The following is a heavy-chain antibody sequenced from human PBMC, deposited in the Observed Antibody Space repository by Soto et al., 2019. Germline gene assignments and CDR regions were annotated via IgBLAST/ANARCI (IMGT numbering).Heavy chain of an antibody. V-gene: IGHV3-33*01. CDR1: GFTFSSYG. CDR2: IWCDGSNK. Sequence: GGSLRLSCAASGFTFSSYGMNWVRQAPGKGLEWVAVIWCDGSNKYYADSVKGRFTISRDNSKNTLYLQMNSLRAEDTAVYYCARGAFLVLVGATSDAFDIWGQGTMVTVSS. CDR3: ARGAFLVLVGATSDAFDI. D-gene: IGHD2-15*01. J-gene: IGHJ3*02.